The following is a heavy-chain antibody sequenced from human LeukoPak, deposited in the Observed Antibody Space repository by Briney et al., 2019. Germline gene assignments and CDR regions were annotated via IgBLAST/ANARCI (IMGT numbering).Heavy chain of an antibody. J-gene: IGHJ4*02. V-gene: IGHV3-21*01. D-gene: IGHD3-22*01. CDR3: ARDHYYYDSSGYYYYFDY. CDR1: GFTFSYYN. Sequence: PGGSLRLSCAASGFTFSYYNMNWVRQAPGKGLEWVSSISSSSSFISYADSVKGRFTVSRDNAKNPLYLQMNSLRAEDTAVYYCARDHYYYDSSGYYYYFDYWGQGTLVTVSS. CDR2: ISSSSSFI.